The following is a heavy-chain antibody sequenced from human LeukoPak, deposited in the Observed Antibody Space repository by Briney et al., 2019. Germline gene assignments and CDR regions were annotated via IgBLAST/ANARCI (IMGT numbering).Heavy chain of an antibody. CDR2: ISGSGGST. CDR1: GFTFSSYW. Sequence: GGSLRLSCAASGFTFSSYWMSWVRQAPGKGLEWVSAISGSGGSTYYADSVKGRFTISRDNSKNTLYLQMNSLRAEDTAVYYCAKVLGSSWYEAYWGQGTLVTVSS. D-gene: IGHD6-13*01. V-gene: IGHV3-23*01. J-gene: IGHJ4*02. CDR3: AKVLGSSWYEAY.